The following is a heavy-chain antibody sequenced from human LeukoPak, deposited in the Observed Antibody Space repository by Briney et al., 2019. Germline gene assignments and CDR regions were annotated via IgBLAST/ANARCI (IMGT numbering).Heavy chain of an antibody. V-gene: IGHV3-64D*09. J-gene: IGHJ4*02. CDR3: VKGHGYISAWYVRGLDY. D-gene: IGHD6-19*01. CDR2: ISSSGINT. CDR1: GFIFSGYA. Sequence: GGSLRLSCSASGFIFSGYAMHWVRQAPGKGLEYVSAISSSGINTHYADSVKGRFTISRDNSKNTLTLQMSSLSAEDTAVYYCVKGHGYISAWYVRGLDYWGQGILVTVSS.